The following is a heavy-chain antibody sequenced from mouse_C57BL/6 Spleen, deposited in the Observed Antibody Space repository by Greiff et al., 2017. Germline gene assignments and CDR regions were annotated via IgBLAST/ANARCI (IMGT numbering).Heavy chain of an antibody. CDR2: IDPSDSYT. Sequence: QVQLQQSGAELVMPGASVKLSCKASGYTFTSYWMHWVKQRPGQGLEWIGEIDPSDSYTTYNQKFQGKSTLTVDKSSSTAYMQLSSLTSEDSADYYCARGDYYGSSSFAYWGQGTLVTVSA. D-gene: IGHD1-1*01. CDR1: GYTFTSYW. CDR3: ARGDYYGSSSFAY. J-gene: IGHJ3*01. V-gene: IGHV1-69*01.